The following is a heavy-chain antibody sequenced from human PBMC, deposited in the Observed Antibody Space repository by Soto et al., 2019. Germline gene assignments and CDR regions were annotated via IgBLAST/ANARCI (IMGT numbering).Heavy chain of an antibody. Sequence: GGSLRLSCAASGFTFSSYAMSWVRQAPGKGLEWVSGISGSGGSTYYADSVKGRFTISRDNSKNTLYLQMNSLRAEDTAVYYCAKEYKDFWSGYRDYYYGMDVWGQGTTVTVSS. CDR1: GFTFSSYA. J-gene: IGHJ6*02. V-gene: IGHV3-23*01. CDR3: AKEYKDFWSGYRDYYYGMDV. D-gene: IGHD3-3*01. CDR2: ISGSGGST.